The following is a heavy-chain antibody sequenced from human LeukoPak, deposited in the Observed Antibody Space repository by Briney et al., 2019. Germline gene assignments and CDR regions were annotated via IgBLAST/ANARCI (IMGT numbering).Heavy chain of an antibody. J-gene: IGHJ5*02. V-gene: IGHV1-46*01. D-gene: IGHD1-26*01. CDR3: ARRAGATSWFDP. CDR2: INPSGGNT. CDR1: GYTFTSYY. Sequence: ASVKISCKASGYTFTSYYMHWVREAPGQGLEWMGIINPSGGNTSYAQKFQGRVTMTRDMSTSTVYMELSSLRSEDTAVYYCARRAGATSWFDPWGQGTLVTVSS.